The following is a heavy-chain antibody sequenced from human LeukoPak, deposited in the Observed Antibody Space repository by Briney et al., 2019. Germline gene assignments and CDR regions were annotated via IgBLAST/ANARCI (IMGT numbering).Heavy chain of an antibody. V-gene: IGHV1-46*03. Sequence: ASVKVSCKASGYTFTNYYMHWVRQAPGQGLEWMGIINPSGGSTSYAQKFQGRVTMTRDTSTSTVYMELSSLRSEDTAVYYCARGPSGTMVRGVIIQDYWGQGTLVTVSS. CDR1: GYTFTNYY. CDR3: ARGPSGTMVRGVIIQDY. D-gene: IGHD3-10*01. J-gene: IGHJ4*02. CDR2: INPSGGST.